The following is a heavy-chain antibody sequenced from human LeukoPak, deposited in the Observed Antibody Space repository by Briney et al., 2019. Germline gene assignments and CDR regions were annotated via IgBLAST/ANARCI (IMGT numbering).Heavy chain of an antibody. J-gene: IGHJ2*01. CDR1: GFTVTSNY. V-gene: IGHV3-66*01. D-gene: IGHD1-26*01. Sequence: HPGGSLRLSCAASGFTVTSNYMSWVRQAPGKGLEWVSLIYGGGSTYYADSVKGRFTISRDIFKNMSYLQMNILRAEDTAVYYCARGQSGFDLWGRGTLVTVSS. CDR3: ARGQSGFDL. CDR2: IYGGGST.